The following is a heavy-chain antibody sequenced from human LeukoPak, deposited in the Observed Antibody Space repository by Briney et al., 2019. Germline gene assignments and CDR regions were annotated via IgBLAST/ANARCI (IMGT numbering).Heavy chain of an antibody. CDR1: GFTFSSYT. V-gene: IGHV3-64*01. CDR2: ITSDGGST. J-gene: IGHJ4*02. D-gene: IGHD6-19*01. Sequence: GGSLRLSCVASGFTFSSYTVHWVRQAPGKELEYVSGITSDGGSTYANPVKGRFTISRDNSKKTVFLQMGSLRAEDMAVYYCARDYTSGWWYFDYWGLGTLVTVSS. CDR3: ARDYTSGWWYFDY.